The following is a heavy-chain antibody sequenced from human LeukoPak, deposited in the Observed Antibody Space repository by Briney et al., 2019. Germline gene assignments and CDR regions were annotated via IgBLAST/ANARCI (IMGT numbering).Heavy chain of an antibody. CDR2: INHSGST. J-gene: IGHJ3*02. D-gene: IGHD3-3*01. V-gene: IGHV4-34*01. CDR3: ARDLTYYDFWSGYYGHDAFDI. Sequence: SETLSLTCAVYGGSFSGYYWSWIRQPPGKGLEWIGEINHSGSTNYNPSLKSRVTISVDTSKNQFSLKLSSVTAADTAVYYCARDLTYYDFWSGYYGHDAFDIWGQGTMVTVSS. CDR1: GGSFSGYY.